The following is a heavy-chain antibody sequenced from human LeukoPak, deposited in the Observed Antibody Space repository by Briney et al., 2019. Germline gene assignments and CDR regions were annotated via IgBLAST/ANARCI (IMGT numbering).Heavy chain of an antibody. J-gene: IGHJ4*02. CDR3: AKGTTYDFWSGYPHSRTFDY. CDR2: IRGSGGGT. CDR1: GFTFSSYA. V-gene: IGHV3-23*01. D-gene: IGHD3-3*01. Sequence: GGSLRLSCAASGFTFSSYAMSWVRQAPGKGLEWVSGIRGSGGGTYYADSVKGRFTVSRDNSKNTLFLQMNSLRAEDTAVYYCAKGTTYDFWSGYPHSRTFDYWGQGTLVTVSS.